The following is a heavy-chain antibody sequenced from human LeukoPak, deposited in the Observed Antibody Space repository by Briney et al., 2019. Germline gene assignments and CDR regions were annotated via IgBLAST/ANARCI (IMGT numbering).Heavy chain of an antibody. Sequence: ASVKVSCKVSGYTFTRYGISWLRQAPGQGLEWMGWISAYNGDTNYAQKLQGRVIMTTDTSTSTAYMELRRLISDDTAVYYCARDIGYCSGGSCSPYCDYWGQGTLVTVSS. CDR2: ISAYNGDT. CDR1: GYTFTRYG. J-gene: IGHJ4*02. V-gene: IGHV1-18*04. CDR3: ARDIGYCSGGSCSPYCDY. D-gene: IGHD2-15*01.